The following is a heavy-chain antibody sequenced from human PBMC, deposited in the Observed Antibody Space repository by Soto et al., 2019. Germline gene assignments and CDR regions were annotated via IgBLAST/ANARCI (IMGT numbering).Heavy chain of an antibody. CDR3: VRGWDSGVHLSCLDL. D-gene: IGHD6-19*01. J-gene: IGHJ3*01. CDR1: GFTFRQYG. V-gene: IGHV3-33*01. CDR2: IFYDGFNE. Sequence: QVQLVESGGGVVQPGTSLRLSCAASGFTFRQYGMHWVRQAPGKGLDWVAVIFYDGFNEYYADSVRGRFTISRDNSGNMVYLQMNSLRAEDTAVYYCVRGWDSGVHLSCLDLWGQGTAVVVSS.